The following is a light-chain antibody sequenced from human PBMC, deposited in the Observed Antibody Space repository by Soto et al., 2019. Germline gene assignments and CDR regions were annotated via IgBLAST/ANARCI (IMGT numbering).Light chain of an antibody. CDR3: QQSYSTPRT. CDR2: DAS. J-gene: IGKJ1*01. CDR1: QSISSY. Sequence: DIQMTQSPSSLSASVGDRVTITCRASQSISSYLNWYQQKPGKAPKLLIYDASSLQSGVPSRFSGSGSGTDFTVTISSLQPEDFATYYCQQSYSTPRTFGQGTKVEIK. V-gene: IGKV1-39*01.